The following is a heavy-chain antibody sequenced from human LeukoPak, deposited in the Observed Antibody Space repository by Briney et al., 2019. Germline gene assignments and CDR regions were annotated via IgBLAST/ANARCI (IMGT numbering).Heavy chain of an antibody. Sequence: ASVKVSCKASGYSFTGYYMHWVRQAPGQGLEWMVWINPNSGGTNYAQKFQGRVTMTRDTSISTAYMELSRLRSDDTAVYYCARVTSGSGSSRGMDVWGQGTTVTVSS. CDR1: GYSFTGYY. V-gene: IGHV1-2*02. CDR2: INPNSGGT. D-gene: IGHD3-10*01. J-gene: IGHJ6*02. CDR3: ARVTSGSGSSRGMDV.